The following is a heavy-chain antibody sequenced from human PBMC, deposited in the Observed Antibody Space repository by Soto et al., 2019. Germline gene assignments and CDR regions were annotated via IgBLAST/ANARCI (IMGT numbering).Heavy chain of an antibody. CDR1: GFTFSNYA. V-gene: IGHV3-23*01. CDR3: AKVPVGATGRFDY. Sequence: EVQLLESGEGLVQPGGSLRLSCAGSGFTFSNYAMSWVRQAPGKGLAWVSAISGSGGSTYYADSVKGRFTISRDNSKNTLYLQMNSLRAEDTALYYCAKVPVGATGRFDYWGQGTLVTVSS. CDR2: ISGSGGST. D-gene: IGHD1-26*01. J-gene: IGHJ4*02.